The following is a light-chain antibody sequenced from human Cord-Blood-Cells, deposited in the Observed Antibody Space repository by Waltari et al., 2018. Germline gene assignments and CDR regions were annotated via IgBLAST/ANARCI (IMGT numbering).Light chain of an antibody. Sequence: IALTQSSLSLRVGHGGRPSFCCRSTQSLLHSNGYNYLDWYLQKPGQSPQLLIYLGSNRASGVPDRFSGSGSGTDFTLKISRVEAEDVGVYYCMQALQTPWTFGQGTKVEIK. V-gene: IGKV2-28*01. J-gene: IGKJ1*01. CDR1: QSLLHSNGYNY. CDR3: MQALQTPWT. CDR2: LGS.